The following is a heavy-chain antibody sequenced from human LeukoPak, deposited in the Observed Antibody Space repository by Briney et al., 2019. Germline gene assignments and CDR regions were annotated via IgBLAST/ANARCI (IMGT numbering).Heavy chain of an antibody. CDR3: TREATWTAYNFDY. D-gene: IGHD3/OR15-3a*01. CDR2: MKQDGSEK. J-gene: IGHJ4*02. CDR1: GFTFTNYR. Sequence: GGSLRLSCAASGFTFTNYRMSWVRQAPGKGLEWVANMKQDGSEKYYVDSVKGRFTISRDSAKNTVYLQMNSLRADDTAVYYCTREATWTAYNFDYWGQGTLVTVSS. V-gene: IGHV3-7*01.